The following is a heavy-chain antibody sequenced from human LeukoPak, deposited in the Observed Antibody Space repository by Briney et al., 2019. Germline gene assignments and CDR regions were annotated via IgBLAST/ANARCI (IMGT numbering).Heavy chain of an antibody. J-gene: IGHJ4*02. CDR2: ISSSSSTI. V-gene: IGHV3-48*01. CDR3: ARDQVSLFDY. CDR1: GFTFSSYW. Sequence: GGSLRLSCAASGFTFSSYWMSWVRQAPGKGLEWVSYISSSSSTIYYADSVKGRFTISRDNAKNSLYLQMNSLRAEDTAVYYCARDQVSLFDYWGQGTLVTVSS.